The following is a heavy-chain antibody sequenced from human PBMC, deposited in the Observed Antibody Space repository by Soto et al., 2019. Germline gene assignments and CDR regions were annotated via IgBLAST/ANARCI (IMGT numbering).Heavy chain of an antibody. CDR3: ARVWDDYIWGSYRPPGY. CDR1: GFTFSDYY. V-gene: IGHV3-11*01. J-gene: IGHJ4*02. Sequence: GGSLRLSCAASGFTFSDYYMSWIRQAPGKGLEWVSYISSSGSTIYYADSVKGRFTISRDNAKNSLYLQMNSLRAEDTAVYYCARVWDDYIWGSYRPPGYWGQGTLVTVSS. D-gene: IGHD3-16*02. CDR2: ISSSGSTI.